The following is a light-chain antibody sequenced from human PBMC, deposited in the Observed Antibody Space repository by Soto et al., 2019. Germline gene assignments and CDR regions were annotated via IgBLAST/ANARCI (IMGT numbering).Light chain of an antibody. CDR1: SSDVGAYNY. Sequence: QSALTQPASVSGSPGQSITISCTGTSSDVGAYNYVFWYQQHPGEAPKLLIYDVSNRPSGVSNRFSGSKSGNTASLTISGLQAEDEADYYCSSFTSISTYVFGGGTKLTVL. CDR3: SSFTSISTYV. V-gene: IGLV2-14*03. CDR2: DVS. J-gene: IGLJ1*01.